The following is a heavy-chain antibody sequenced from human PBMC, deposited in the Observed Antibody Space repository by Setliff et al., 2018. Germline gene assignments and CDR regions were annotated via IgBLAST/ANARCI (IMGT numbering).Heavy chain of an antibody. CDR1: GYTSTSYY. CDR3: ARDEGSGWYVGY. Sequence: ASVKVSCKASGYTSTSYYMHWVRQAPGQGLEWMGIINPSGGSTSYAQKFQGRVTMTRDTSTSTVYMELSSLRSEDTAVYYCARDEGSGWYVGYWGQGTLVTVSS. V-gene: IGHV1-46*01. D-gene: IGHD6-19*01. CDR2: INPSGGST. J-gene: IGHJ4*02.